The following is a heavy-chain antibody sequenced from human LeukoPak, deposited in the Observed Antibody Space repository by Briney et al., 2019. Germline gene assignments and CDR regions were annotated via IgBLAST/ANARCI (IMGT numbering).Heavy chain of an antibody. D-gene: IGHD1-14*01. CDR1: GFSLSTSEVR. CDR2: IYWDDDK. V-gene: IGHV2-5*02. J-gene: IGHJ4*02. Sequence: SGPTLVKPTQTLTLTCTFSGFSLSTSEVRVGWIRQPPGKALEWLAVIYWDDDKYYSPSLKHRLTITKDTSKEQVVLTMTNMDPVDTATYYCTHRVTGRGIANWGQGTLVTVSS. CDR3: THRVTGRGIAN.